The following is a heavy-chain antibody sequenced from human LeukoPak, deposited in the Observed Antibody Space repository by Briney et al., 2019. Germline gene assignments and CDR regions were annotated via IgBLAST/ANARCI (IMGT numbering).Heavy chain of an antibody. D-gene: IGHD2-8*01. Sequence: QTGGSLRLPCAASGFIFSNYGMHWVRQAPGKGLEWVAGIWYDGYNKFYADSAKGRFTISRDNSKNTLYLQMSSLRAEDTALYYGGRGSHNGVGDSYKSADWGQGGLVTVSS. J-gene: IGHJ4*02. CDR2: IWYDGYNK. CDR1: GFIFSNYG. V-gene: IGHV3-33*01. CDR3: GRGSHNGVGDSYKSAD.